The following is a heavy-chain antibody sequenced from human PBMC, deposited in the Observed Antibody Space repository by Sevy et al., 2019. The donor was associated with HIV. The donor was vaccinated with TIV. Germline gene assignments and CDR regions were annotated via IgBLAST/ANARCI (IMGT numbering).Heavy chain of an antibody. CDR3: ARGDYYDSRGFDY. J-gene: IGHJ4*02. V-gene: IGHV4-31*03. Sequence: SETLSLTCTVSGGSISSGGYYWSWIRQHPGQGLEWSGYIYYSGSTYYNPSLKSRVTISVDTSKNQFSLKLSSVTAADTAVYYCARGDYYDSRGFDYWGQGTLVTVSS. CDR1: GGSISSGGYY. D-gene: IGHD3-22*01. CDR2: IYYSGST.